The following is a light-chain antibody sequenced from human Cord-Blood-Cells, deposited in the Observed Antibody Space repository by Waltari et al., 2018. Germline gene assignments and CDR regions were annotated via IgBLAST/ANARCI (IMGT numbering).Light chain of an antibody. CDR2: GNS. CDR3: QSYDSSLSGSGV. Sequence: QSVLTQPPSVSGAPGQRVTIPCTGSSSNIGAVNDVHWYQQLPGTAPKLPIDGNSNRPSGVPDRCAGSRSGTSASLAITGLQAEDEADYYCQSYDSSLSGSGVFGGGTKLTVL. J-gene: IGLJ2*01. V-gene: IGLV1-40*01. CDR1: SSNIGAVND.